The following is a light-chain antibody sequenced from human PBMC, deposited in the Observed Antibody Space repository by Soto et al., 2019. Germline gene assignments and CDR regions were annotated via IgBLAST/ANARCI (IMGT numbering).Light chain of an antibody. J-gene: IGLJ2*01. CDR3: SSSTGSSTHVL. Sequence: QSVLTQPASVSGSPGQSITISCAGTSSDVGGYNYVSWYQQYPGKAPKLMIYDVNSRPSGVSNRFSGSMSGNTASLTISGLQAEDEAEYYCSSSTGSSTHVLFGGGTKLTVL. CDR2: DVN. V-gene: IGLV2-14*01. CDR1: SSDVGGYNY.